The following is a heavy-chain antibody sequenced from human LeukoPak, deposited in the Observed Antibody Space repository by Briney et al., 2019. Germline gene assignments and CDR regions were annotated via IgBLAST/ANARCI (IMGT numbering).Heavy chain of an antibody. CDR1: GGSISSYY. V-gene: IGHV4-59*08. Sequence: SETLSLTCTVSGGSISSYYWSWIRQPPGKGLEWIGYIYYSGSTNYNPSLKSRVTISVDTSKNQVSLNLTSMTAADTAVYYCAKSGGYGLIDYWGQGTLVTVSS. J-gene: IGHJ4*01. CDR3: AKSGGYGLIDY. D-gene: IGHD1-26*01. CDR2: IYYSGST.